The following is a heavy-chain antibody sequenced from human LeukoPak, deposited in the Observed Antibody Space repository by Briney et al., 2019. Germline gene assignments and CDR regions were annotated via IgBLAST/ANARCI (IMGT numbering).Heavy chain of an antibody. CDR1: GFTFSSYV. J-gene: IGHJ5*02. V-gene: IGHV3-30*04. CDR3: ARGADGVSSNSRGWFDP. D-gene: IGHD2-15*01. Sequence: PGGSLRLSCAASGFTFSSYVMHWVRQAPGKGLEWVAIISYDGSNEYYADSVKGRFTISRGNSKNTLYLQMNSLRAADTAVYSCARGADGVSSNSRGWFDPWGQGTLVTVSS. CDR2: ISYDGSNE.